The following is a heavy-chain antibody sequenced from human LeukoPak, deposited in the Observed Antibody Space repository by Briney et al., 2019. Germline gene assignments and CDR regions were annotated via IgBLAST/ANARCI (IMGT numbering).Heavy chain of an antibody. CDR1: GYSFTSYW. CDR3: ARLPRPPYYYYGMDV. V-gene: IGHV5-51*01. J-gene: IGHJ6*02. CDR2: IYPGDSDT. Sequence: GESLKISCKGSGYSFTSYWIGWVRQMPGKGLEWMGIIYPGDSDTGYSPSFQGQVTISADKSISTAYLQWSSLKASDTAMYYCARLPRPPYYYYGMDVWGQGTTVTVSS.